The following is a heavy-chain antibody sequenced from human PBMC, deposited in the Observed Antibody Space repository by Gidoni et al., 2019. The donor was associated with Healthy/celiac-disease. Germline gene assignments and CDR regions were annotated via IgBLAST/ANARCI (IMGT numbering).Heavy chain of an antibody. CDR1: GFPFSSYA. D-gene: IGHD2-15*01. Sequence: QVQLVESGGGVVQPGRSLRLSCAASGFPFSSYAMHWVRQAPGKGLEWVAVISYDGSNKYYADSVKGRFTISRDNSKNTLYLQMNSLRAEDTAVYYCARESGYCSGGSCYGGYYFDYWGQGTLVTVSS. CDR3: ARESGYCSGGSCYGGYYFDY. CDR2: ISYDGSNK. V-gene: IGHV3-30-3*01. J-gene: IGHJ4*02.